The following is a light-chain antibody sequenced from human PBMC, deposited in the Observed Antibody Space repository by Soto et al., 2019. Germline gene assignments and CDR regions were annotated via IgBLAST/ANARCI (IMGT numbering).Light chain of an antibody. V-gene: IGKV3-11*01. Sequence: EIVLTQSPATLSLSPGARATLSCRASQSVSSYLAWYQQKPGQAPSLLIYGAFTRATGIPDRFSGSGSGTDFPLTISRLEPEDSAVDDCQQHETLITFGQGTRLEI. CDR2: GAF. CDR1: QSVSSY. CDR3: QQHETLIT. J-gene: IGKJ5*01.